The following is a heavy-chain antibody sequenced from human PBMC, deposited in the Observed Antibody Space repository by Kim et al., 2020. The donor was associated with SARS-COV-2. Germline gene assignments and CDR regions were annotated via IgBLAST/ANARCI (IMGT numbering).Heavy chain of an antibody. CDR2: IYTSGST. Sequence: SETLSLTCTXSGGSISSYYWSWIRQPAGKGLEWIGRIYTSGSTNYNPSLKSRVTMSVDTSKNQFSLKLSSVTAADTAVHYCARDGPEVFPQYYYYYMDVWGKGTTVTVSS. D-gene: IGHD2-21*01. CDR3: ARDGPEVFPQYYYYYMDV. V-gene: IGHV4-4*07. J-gene: IGHJ6*03. CDR1: GGSISSYY.